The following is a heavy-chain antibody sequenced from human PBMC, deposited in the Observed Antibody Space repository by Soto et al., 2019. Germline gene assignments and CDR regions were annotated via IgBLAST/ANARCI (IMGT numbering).Heavy chain of an antibody. J-gene: IGHJ4*02. CDR1: GFSVTSNY. CDR3: ARVTTFYDILTSSYALNYFDY. D-gene: IGHD3-9*01. Sequence: GSLRLSCTASGFSVTSNYMTWVRQAPGKGLECVSVIYAGGNTYYADSVKGRFTISSDNSKNTLYLQMNNLRAEDTAVYYCARVTTFYDILTSSYALNYFDYWGQGTRVTVSS. V-gene: IGHV3-53*01. CDR2: IYAGGNT.